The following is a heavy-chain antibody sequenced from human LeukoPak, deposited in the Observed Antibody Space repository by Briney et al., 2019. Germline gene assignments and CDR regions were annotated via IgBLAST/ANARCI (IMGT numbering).Heavy chain of an antibody. D-gene: IGHD3-9*01. CDR1: GGSISSHY. CDR2: IYYGGST. V-gene: IGHV4-59*11. CDR3: ARGDILTGYHFDY. Sequence: SETLSLTCSVSGGSISSHYWSWIRQPPGKGLEWIGYIYYGGSTNYNPSLKSRVTISVDTSKNQFSLKLSSVTAADTAVYYCARGDILTGYHFDYWGQGTLVTVSS. J-gene: IGHJ4*02.